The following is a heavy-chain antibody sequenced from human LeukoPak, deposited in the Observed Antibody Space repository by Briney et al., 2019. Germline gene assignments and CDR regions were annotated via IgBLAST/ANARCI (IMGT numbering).Heavy chain of an antibody. CDR1: GGSFSGYY. J-gene: IGHJ4*02. Sequence: SETLSLTSAVYGGSFSGYYWSWIRQPPGKGLEWIGEINHSGSTYYNPSLKSRVTISVDTSKSQFSLKLSSVTAADTAVYYCARPRQTMASFIFWGQGTLVTVSS. CDR3: ARPRQTMASFIF. CDR2: INHSGST. D-gene: IGHD3-3*02. V-gene: IGHV4-34*01.